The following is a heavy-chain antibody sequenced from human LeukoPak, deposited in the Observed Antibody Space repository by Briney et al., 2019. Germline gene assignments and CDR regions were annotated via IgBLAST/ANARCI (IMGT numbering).Heavy chain of an antibody. D-gene: IGHD5-18*01. CDR3: ARAGLGYTYGRSGAYFFDY. CDR2: IFYSGST. CDR1: GGSVSSDSYY. V-gene: IGHV4-61*01. Sequence: PSETLSLTCTVSGGSVSSDSYYWSWIRQPPGTGLEWIGYIFYSGSTNSNPSLKSRVTISVDTSKNQFSLRLSSVTAADTAVYYCARAGLGYTYGRSGAYFFDYWGQGTLVTVSS. J-gene: IGHJ4*02.